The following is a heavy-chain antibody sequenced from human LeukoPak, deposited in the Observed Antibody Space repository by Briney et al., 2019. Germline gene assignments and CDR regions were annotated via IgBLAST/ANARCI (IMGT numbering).Heavy chain of an antibody. J-gene: IGHJ4*02. CDR3: ARADLTYYDFWSGYKLLDY. V-gene: IGHV1-2*02. Sequence: GASVKVSRKASGYTFTGYYMHWVRQAPGQGLEWMGWINPNSGGTNYAQKFQGRVTMTRDTSISTAYMELSRLRSDDTAVYYCARADLTYYDFWSGYKLLDYWGQGTLVTVSS. D-gene: IGHD3-3*01. CDR1: GYTFTGYY. CDR2: INPNSGGT.